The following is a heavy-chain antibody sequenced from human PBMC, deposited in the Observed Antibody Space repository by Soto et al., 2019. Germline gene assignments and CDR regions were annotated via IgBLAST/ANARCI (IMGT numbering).Heavy chain of an antibody. J-gene: IGHJ4*02. V-gene: IGHV3-23*01. CDR2: SSATGAGT. CDR3: AKDRRAGGNYGFYSDF. D-gene: IGHD1-7*01. CDR1: GFTFSSYG. Sequence: EVQLLESGGGLVHPGGSLRLSCAASGFTFSSYGMTWVRQAPGKGLEWVSFSSATGAGTYYADSVKGRFTMSRDNSKNTLYLQMTSLRADDTAVYDCAKDRRAGGNYGFYSDFWGQGALVIVSS.